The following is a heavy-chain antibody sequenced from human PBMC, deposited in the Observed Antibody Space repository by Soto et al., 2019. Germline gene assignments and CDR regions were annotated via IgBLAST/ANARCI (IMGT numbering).Heavy chain of an antibody. V-gene: IGHV3-30-3*01. Sequence: QVQLVESGGGVVQPGRSLRLSCAASGFTFSSYAMHWVRQAPGKGLEWVAVISYDGSNKYYADSVKGRFTISRDNSKNTLYLQMNSLRAEDTAVYYGLGSYNDLYYYGMDVWGQGTTVTVSS. D-gene: IGHD3-10*01. CDR3: LGSYNDLYYYGMDV. CDR1: GFTFSSYA. J-gene: IGHJ6*02. CDR2: ISYDGSNK.